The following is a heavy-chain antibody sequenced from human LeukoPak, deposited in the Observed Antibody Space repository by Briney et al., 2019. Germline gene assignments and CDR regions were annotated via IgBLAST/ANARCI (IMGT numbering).Heavy chain of an antibody. D-gene: IGHD6-13*01. Sequence: GGSLRLSCAASGFTVSSNYMSWVRQAPGKGLEWVSAISGSGGSTYYADSVKGRFTISRDNSKNTLYLQMNSLRAEDTAVYYCAKAHYSSSWFYFDYWGQGTLVTVSS. J-gene: IGHJ4*02. CDR3: AKAHYSSSWFYFDY. CDR2: ISGSGGST. V-gene: IGHV3-23*01. CDR1: GFTVSSNY.